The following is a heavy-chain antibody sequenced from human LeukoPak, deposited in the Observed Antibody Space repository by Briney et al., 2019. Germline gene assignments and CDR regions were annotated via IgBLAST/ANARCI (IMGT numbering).Heavy chain of an antibody. CDR3: ASHLDYYDSSGYYFDY. V-gene: IGHV3-30-3*01. D-gene: IGHD3-22*01. J-gene: IGHJ4*02. Sequence: GGSLRLSCAASGFTFSSNAMHWVRQAPGKGLEWVAVVSYDGSNKYYADSVKGRFTISRDNSKNTLYLQMNSLRAEDTAVYYCASHLDYYDSSGYYFDYWVQGTLVTVSS. CDR2: VSYDGSNK. CDR1: GFTFSSNA.